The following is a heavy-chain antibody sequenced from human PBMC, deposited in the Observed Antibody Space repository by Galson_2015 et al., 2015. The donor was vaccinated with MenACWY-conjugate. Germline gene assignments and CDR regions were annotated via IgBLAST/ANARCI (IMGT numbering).Heavy chain of an antibody. CDR2: IYSSGTT. D-gene: IGHD1-26*01. Sequence: ETLSLTCTVSGDSISSSRYYWGWIRLPPGKGLEWIGNIYSSGTTYQNPSLKSRVTISVDTSKNQFSLKLSSVTAADTAVYYCARVMVATNRYSYYGMDVWGQGTTVIVSS. V-gene: IGHV4-39*07. CDR3: ARVMVATNRYSYYGMDV. J-gene: IGHJ6*02. CDR1: GDSISSSRYY.